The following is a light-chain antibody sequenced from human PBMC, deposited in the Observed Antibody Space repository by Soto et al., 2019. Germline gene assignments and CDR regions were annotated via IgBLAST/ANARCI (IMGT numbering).Light chain of an antibody. Sequence: EIVLTQSPGTLSLSPGERATLSCRASQSVTSRYLAWYQQKPGQAPRLLIYGASNRATGIPDRFSGSGSGRDFTLTISILEPEDFAVYFCQQYGSSPPFTFGQGTKVEIK. CDR3: QQYGSSPPFT. J-gene: IGKJ2*01. CDR2: GAS. CDR1: QSVTSRY. V-gene: IGKV3-20*01.